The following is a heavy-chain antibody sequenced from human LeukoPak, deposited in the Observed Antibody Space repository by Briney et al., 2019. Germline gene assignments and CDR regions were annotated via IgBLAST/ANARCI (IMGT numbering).Heavy chain of an antibody. CDR2: ISGSGGST. V-gene: IGHV3-23*01. Sequence: SGGSLRLSCAASGFTFSSYAMSWVRQAPGKGLEWVSAISGSGGSTYYADSVKGRFTISRDNSKNTLYLRMNSLRAEDTAVYYCAKEGIVLMVYAMDYWGQGTLVTVSS. CDR1: GFTFSSYA. D-gene: IGHD2-8*01. J-gene: IGHJ4*02. CDR3: AKEGIVLMVYAMDY.